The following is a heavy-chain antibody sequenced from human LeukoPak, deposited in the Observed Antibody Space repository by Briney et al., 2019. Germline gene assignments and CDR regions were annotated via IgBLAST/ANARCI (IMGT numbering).Heavy chain of an antibody. J-gene: IGHJ4*02. D-gene: IGHD5-24*01. CDR2: IYPGDSDT. CDR3: ARQGECLQYYYFDF. CDR1: GXNFTSYC. Sequence: GESLKISFKGSGXNFTSYCIGWVRQMPGKALEWMRIIYPGDSDTRYSPSFQGQVTISADKSISTAYLQWSSLKASDTAMYYCARQGECLQYYYFDFWGQGTLVTVSS. V-gene: IGHV5-51*01.